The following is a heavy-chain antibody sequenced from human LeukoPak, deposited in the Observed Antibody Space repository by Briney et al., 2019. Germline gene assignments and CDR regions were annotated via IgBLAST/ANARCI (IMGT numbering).Heavy chain of an antibody. J-gene: IGHJ4*02. D-gene: IGHD1-1*01. V-gene: IGHV3-7*01. CDR1: GFSVRDFW. Sequence: GGSPRLSCAASGFSVRDFWMAWVRQAPGKGLEWVAHIKEDRTADYYVDSVKGRFSISKDDGKNSLHLQMNSLRVEDTAVYYCVRGGWKLDYRGQGTLVTVSS. CDR3: VRGGWKLDY. CDR2: IKEDRTAD.